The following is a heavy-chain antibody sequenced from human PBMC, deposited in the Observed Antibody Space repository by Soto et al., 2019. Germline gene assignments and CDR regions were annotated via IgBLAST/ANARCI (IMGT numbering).Heavy chain of an antibody. CDR1: GCSISRYY. CDR2: IYYSGST. Sequence: PSDTLSLTCTGSGCSISRYYWSWIRQPPGKGLEWIAYIYYSGSTNYNPSLKSRVTISVDTSKNQFSLKLSSVTAADTAVYYCARHCSGGSCYYAFDIWGQGTMVTGSS. D-gene: IGHD2-15*01. J-gene: IGHJ3*02. CDR3: ARHCSGGSCYYAFDI. V-gene: IGHV4-59*08.